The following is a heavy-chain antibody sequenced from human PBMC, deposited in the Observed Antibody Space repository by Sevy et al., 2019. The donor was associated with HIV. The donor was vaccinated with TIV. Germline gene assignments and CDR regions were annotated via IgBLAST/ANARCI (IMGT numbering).Heavy chain of an antibody. Sequence: SETLSLTCTVSGGSIARSSYDWGWIRQSPGKGLEWIGSIYFSGSTSYVTSLRSRVTISVDTSKNQVSLKMRSVTATDTAFYYCARHGGLVDRGFDFWGQGALVTVSS. J-gene: IGHJ4*02. D-gene: IGHD3-10*01. CDR3: ARHGGLVDRGFDF. CDR2: IYFSGST. V-gene: IGHV4-39*01. CDR1: GGSIARSSYD.